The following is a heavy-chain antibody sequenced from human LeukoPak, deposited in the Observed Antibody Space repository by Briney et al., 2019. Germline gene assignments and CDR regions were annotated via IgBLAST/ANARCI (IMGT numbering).Heavy chain of an antibody. D-gene: IGHD3-16*01. Sequence: SETLSLTCTVSDDSISDYYRGWIRQPPGKGLEWIGYFHNSGTSTYNPSLKSRVTISADTSRNQFSLKLNSLTTVDTAVYYCTRGAGWLIDYWGQGTLVTVSS. V-gene: IGHV4-59*01. CDR3: TRGAGWLIDY. CDR2: FHNSGTS. CDR1: DDSISDYY. J-gene: IGHJ4*02.